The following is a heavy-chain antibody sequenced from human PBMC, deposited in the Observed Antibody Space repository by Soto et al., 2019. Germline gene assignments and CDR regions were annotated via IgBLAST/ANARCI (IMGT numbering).Heavy chain of an antibody. CDR3: VRLSGWYDAFDI. Sequence: QVQLQESGPGLVKPSETLSLTCTVSGGSNISYYWSWIRQPPGKGLEWIGYIYYSGSTNYNPSLKSRVTISVDTSKNQFSLKLSSVTAADTAVYYCVRLSGWYDAFDIWGQGTMVTVSS. D-gene: IGHD6-19*01. CDR2: IYYSGST. J-gene: IGHJ3*02. CDR1: GGSNISYY. V-gene: IGHV4-59*08.